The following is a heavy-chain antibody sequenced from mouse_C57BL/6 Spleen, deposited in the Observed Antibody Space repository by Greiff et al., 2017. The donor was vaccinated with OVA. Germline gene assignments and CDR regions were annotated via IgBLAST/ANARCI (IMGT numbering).Heavy chain of an antibody. CDR1: GYTFTSYW. V-gene: IGHV1-64*01. J-gene: IGHJ2*01. D-gene: IGHD2-5*01. CDR3: ARSNWSRYYFDY. CDR2: IHPNSGST. Sequence: QVQLQQPGAELVKPGASVKLSCKASGYTFTSYWMHWVKQRPGQGLEWIGMIHPNSGSTNYNEKFKSKATLTVDKSSSTAYMQLSSLTSEDSAVYYCARSNWSRYYFDYWGQGTTLTVSS.